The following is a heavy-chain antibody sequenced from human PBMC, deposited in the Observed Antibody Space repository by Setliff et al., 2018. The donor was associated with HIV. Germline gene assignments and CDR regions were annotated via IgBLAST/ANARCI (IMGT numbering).Heavy chain of an antibody. D-gene: IGHD4-4*01. Sequence: GGSLRLSCAASGFTFSDHYMDWVRQAPGKGLEWVGRTKNKDNSFTTEYAASVKGRFTISRDDSKNTAYLQMDSLKTEDTAVYYCTRHSTDPWSLLDYWGQGTLVTVSS. J-gene: IGHJ4*02. CDR3: TRHSTDPWSLLDY. CDR1: GFTFSDHY. V-gene: IGHV3-72*01. CDR2: TKNKDNSFTT.